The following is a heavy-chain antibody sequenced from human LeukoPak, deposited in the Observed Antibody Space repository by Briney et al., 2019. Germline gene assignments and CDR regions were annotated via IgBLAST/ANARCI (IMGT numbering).Heavy chain of an antibody. J-gene: IGHJ4*02. CDR3: ARDGTSSGWYVDY. Sequence: PGGSLRLSCAAYGFTFSSYSMNWVRKAPGKGLEWVSFISTSSSYIYYADSVKGRFTISRDNAKNSLYLEMNSLRPEDTAVYYCARDGTSSGWYVDYWGQGTLVTVSS. V-gene: IGHV3-21*01. CDR1: GFTFSSYS. CDR2: ISTSSSYI. D-gene: IGHD6-19*01.